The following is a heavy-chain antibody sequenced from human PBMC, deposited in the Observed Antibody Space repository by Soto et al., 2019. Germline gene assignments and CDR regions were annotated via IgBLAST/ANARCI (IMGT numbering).Heavy chain of an antibody. V-gene: IGHV3-7*01. CDR3: ARVRYFDDFYY. D-gene: IGHD3-9*01. CDR1: GFTFSSYW. CDR2: IKQDGSEK. J-gene: IGHJ4*02. Sequence: EVQLVESGGGLVQPGGSLRLSCAASGFTFSSYWMSWVRQAPGKGREWVANIKQDGSEKYYVDSVKGRFTISRDNAKNSLYLQMNSLRAEDTAVYYCARVRYFDDFYYWGQGTLVTVSS.